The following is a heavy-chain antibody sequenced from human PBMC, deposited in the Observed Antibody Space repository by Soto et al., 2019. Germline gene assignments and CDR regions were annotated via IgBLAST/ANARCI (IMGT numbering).Heavy chain of an antibody. CDR2: INPNSGGT. D-gene: IGHD6-19*01. J-gene: IGHJ4*02. CDR1: GYTFSGFY. Sequence: GASVKVSCKASGYTFSGFYMHWVRQAPGQGLEWMGWINPNSGGTKSAEKFQGRVTMTRDTSISTAYMELSRLTSDDTAVYYCASAAGTGTAGLDFWGQGTHVAVSS. CDR3: ASAAGTGTAGLDF. V-gene: IGHV1-2*02.